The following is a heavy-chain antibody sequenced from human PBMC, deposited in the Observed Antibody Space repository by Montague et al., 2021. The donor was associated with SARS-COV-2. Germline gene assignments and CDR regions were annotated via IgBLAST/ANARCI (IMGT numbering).Heavy chain of an antibody. CDR1: GGSTNNYY. D-gene: IGHD3-22*01. CDR3: ARGRFYYDSGELGS. CDR2: IHASWIS. J-gene: IGHJ5*02. Sequence: SETLSLTCTVSGGSTNNYYWSWIRQPAGKGLEWIGRIHASWISTXNPSLDARVTMSVDTSKNQFSLKLSSVTAAATAVYYCARGRFYYDSGELGSWGQGTLVTASS. V-gene: IGHV4-4*07.